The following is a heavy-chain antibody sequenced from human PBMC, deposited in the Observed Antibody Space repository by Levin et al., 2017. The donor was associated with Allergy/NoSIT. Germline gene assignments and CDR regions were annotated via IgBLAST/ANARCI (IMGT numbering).Heavy chain of an antibody. CDR3: ARDTELHSSGWYADLDC. CDR1: GFAFSAYD. D-gene: IGHD6-19*01. J-gene: IGHJ4*02. Sequence: GGSLRLSCVASGFAFSAYDMSWVRQTPGKGLEWLSTITRNGDSTFYADSVKGRFTVSRDNSNSALHLQMNSLRADDTAVYFCARDTELHSSGWYADLDCWGQGTLVTVSS. V-gene: IGHV3-23*01. CDR2: ITRNGDST.